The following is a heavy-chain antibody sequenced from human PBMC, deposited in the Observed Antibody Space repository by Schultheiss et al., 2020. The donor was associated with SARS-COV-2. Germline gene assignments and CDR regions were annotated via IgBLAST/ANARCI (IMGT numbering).Heavy chain of an antibody. Sequence: ASVKVSCKASGYTFTSYDINWVRQATGQGLEWMGWMNPNSGGTNYAQKFQGRVTMTRDTSISTAYMELSRLRSDDTAVYYCARDRDSSGYYPFDYWGQGTLVTVSS. CDR1: GYTFTSYD. V-gene: IGHV1-2*02. CDR2: MNPNSGGT. D-gene: IGHD3-22*01. J-gene: IGHJ4*02. CDR3: ARDRDSSGYYPFDY.